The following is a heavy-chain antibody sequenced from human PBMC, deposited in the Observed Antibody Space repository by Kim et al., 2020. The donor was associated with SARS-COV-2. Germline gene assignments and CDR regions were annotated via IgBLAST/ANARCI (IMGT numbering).Heavy chain of an antibody. V-gene: IGHV4-39*01. J-gene: IGHJ4*02. CDR1: GGSISSSSYY. CDR3: ASTYSSGRYDY. Sequence: SETLSLTCTVSGGSISSSSYYWGWIRQPPGKGLEWIGSIYYSGSTYYNPSLKSRVTISVDTSKNQFSLKLSSVTAADTAVYYCASTYSSGRYDYWGQGTLVTVSS. CDR2: IYYSGST. D-gene: IGHD6-19*01.